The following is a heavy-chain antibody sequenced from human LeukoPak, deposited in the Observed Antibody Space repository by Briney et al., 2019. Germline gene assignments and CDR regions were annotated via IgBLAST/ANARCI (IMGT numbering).Heavy chain of an antibody. CDR3: ASPGPKNIVVAVAAQAYGMDV. CDR1: GGTFSSYA. Sequence: SVKVSCKASGGTFSSYAISWVRQAPGQGLEWMGGIIPIFGTANYAQKFQGRVTITADESTSTAYMELSSLRSEDTAVYYCASPGPKNIVVAVAAQAYGMDVWGQGTTVTVSS. D-gene: IGHD2-15*01. V-gene: IGHV1-69*13. J-gene: IGHJ6*02. CDR2: IIPIFGTA.